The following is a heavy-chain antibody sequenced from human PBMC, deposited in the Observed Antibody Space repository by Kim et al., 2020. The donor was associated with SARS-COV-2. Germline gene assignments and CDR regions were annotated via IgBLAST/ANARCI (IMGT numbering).Heavy chain of an antibody. J-gene: IGHJ2*01. Sequence: GGSLRLSCAASGFTFSNHDMHWVRQVPGKGLEWVSLMCTAGSTHYSADVMKGLSIISRDNSENTLHQLLNSMSPETTVVYYCAKAPLWG. V-gene: IGHV3-30*02. CDR2: MCTAGSTH. CDR3: AKAPL. CDR1: GFTFSNHD.